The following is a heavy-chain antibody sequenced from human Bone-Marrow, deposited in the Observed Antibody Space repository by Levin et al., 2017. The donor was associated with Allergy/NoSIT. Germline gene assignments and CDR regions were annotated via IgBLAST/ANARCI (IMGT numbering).Heavy chain of an antibody. Sequence: GESLKISCVASGFTFRSYYMSWVRQAAGKGLQWVAAINPDGRERYYVDSVEGRFTVSRDNAKNSLELQMNSLRAEDTAVYYCAATYYRDTSGYHYWGQGALVTVSS. CDR2: INPDGRER. D-gene: IGHD3-22*01. J-gene: IGHJ4*02. CDR1: GFTFRSYY. CDR3: AATYYRDTSGYHY. V-gene: IGHV3-7*01.